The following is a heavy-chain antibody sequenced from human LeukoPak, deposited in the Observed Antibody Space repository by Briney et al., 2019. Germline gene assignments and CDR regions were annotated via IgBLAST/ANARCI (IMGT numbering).Heavy chain of an antibody. D-gene: IGHD3/OR15-3a*01. CDR1: GGSLSGYY. Sequence: SETLSLTCAVYGGSLSGYYWSWIRQPPGKGLEWIGEINHSGSTNYNPSLKSRVTISVDTSKNQFSLKLSSVTAADTAVYYCARAGLGYWGQGALVTVSS. CDR3: ARAGLGY. CDR2: INHSGST. J-gene: IGHJ4*02. V-gene: IGHV4-34*01.